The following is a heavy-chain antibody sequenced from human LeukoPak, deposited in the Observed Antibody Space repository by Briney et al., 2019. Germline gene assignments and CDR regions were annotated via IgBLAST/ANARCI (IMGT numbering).Heavy chain of an antibody. D-gene: IGHD3-22*01. J-gene: IGHJ4*02. CDR3: ARTARLRYYDSSGSFPYYFDY. CDR1: GYTFTGYY. CDR2: INPSGGST. Sequence: ASVKVSCKASGYTFTGYYMHWVRQAPGQGLEWMGIINPSGGSTSYAQKFQGRVTMTRDTSTSTVYMELSSLRSEDTAVYYCARTARLRYYDSSGSFPYYFDYWGQGTLVTVSS. V-gene: IGHV1-46*01.